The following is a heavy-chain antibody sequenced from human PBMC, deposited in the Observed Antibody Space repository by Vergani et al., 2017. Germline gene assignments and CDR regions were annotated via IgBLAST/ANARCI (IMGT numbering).Heavy chain of an antibody. Sequence: QVQLVQSGAEVKKPGSSVKVSCKASGGTFSSYTISWVRQAPGQGLEWMGRIIPILGIANYAQKFQGRVTITADKSTSTAYMELSRLRSEDTAVYYCARELIGYCSGGSCYSWYFQHWGQGTLVTVSS. J-gene: IGHJ1*01. CDR3: ARELIGYCSGGSCYSWYFQH. CDR1: GGTFSSYT. D-gene: IGHD2-15*01. CDR2: IIPILGIA. V-gene: IGHV1-69*08.